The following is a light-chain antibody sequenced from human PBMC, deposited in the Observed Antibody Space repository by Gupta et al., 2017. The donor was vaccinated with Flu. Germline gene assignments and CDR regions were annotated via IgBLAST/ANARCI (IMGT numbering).Light chain of an antibody. Sequence: GTLSLSPGEGATLSCRASQSFSGSYLAWYQQKPGQAPRLLIYGASSRATGIPDRFSGSGSGTDFTLTISRLEPEDFAVYYCQQYGSSLLTFGGGTKVEI. V-gene: IGKV3-20*01. J-gene: IGKJ4*01. CDR3: QQYGSSLLT. CDR2: GAS. CDR1: QSFSGSY.